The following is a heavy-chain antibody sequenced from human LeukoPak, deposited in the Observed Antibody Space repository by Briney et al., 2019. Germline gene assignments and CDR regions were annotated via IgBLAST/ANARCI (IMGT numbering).Heavy chain of an antibody. CDR2: IIPIFGTA. V-gene: IGHV1-69*13. D-gene: IGHD2-2*01. Sequence: ASVNVSCKASGGTLSSYAISWVRQAPGQGLEWMGGIIPIFGTANYAQKFQGRVTITADESTSTAYMELSSLRSEDTAVYYCAPLVYCSSTSCPSDAFDIWGQGTMVTVSS. CDR1: GGTLSSYA. CDR3: APLVYCSSTSCPSDAFDI. J-gene: IGHJ3*02.